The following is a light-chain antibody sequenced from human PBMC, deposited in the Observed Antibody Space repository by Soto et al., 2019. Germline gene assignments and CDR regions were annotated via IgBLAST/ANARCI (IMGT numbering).Light chain of an antibody. V-gene: IGLV2-8*01. CDR2: EVN. J-gene: IGLJ1*01. CDR1: SSDVGDYNY. CDR3: RSYGGNNNYV. Sequence: QSALTQPPSASGSPGQSVTVSCTGTSSDVGDYNYVSWYQQHPGKAPKLMIYEVNKRPSGVPDRFSGSKSGNTASLTVSGLQAEDEADYYCRSYGGNNNYVFGTGTQLTVL.